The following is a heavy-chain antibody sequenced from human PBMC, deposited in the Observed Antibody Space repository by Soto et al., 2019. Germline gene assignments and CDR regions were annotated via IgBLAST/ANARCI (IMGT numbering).Heavy chain of an antibody. V-gene: IGHV3-74*01. CDR1: GXALSHYC. CDR2: INGDGSAT. Sequence: QPXGSLRLSCTASGXALSHYCMHWVRQAPGKGLMWVSRINGDGSATTYADSVNGRFTLSRDNAKNTMYLQMNSLTAEDTAVYYCVRSDWFDPWGQGTLVTVSS. J-gene: IGHJ5*02. CDR3: VRSDWFDP.